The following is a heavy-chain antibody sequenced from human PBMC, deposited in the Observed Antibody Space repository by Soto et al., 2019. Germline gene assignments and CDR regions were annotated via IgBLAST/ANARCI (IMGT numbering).Heavy chain of an antibody. Sequence: QVQLVQSGAEVKKPGSSVKVSCKASGGTFSSYAISWVRQAPGQGLEWMGGIIPIFGTANYAQKFQGRVTITADESTSTAYMELSSLRSEDTAVYYCARDFDSDGQGVDYYYYGMDVWGQGTTVTVSS. D-gene: IGHD5-18*01. J-gene: IGHJ6*02. CDR2: IIPIFGTA. CDR1: GGTFSSYA. V-gene: IGHV1-69*12. CDR3: ARDFDSDGQGVDYYYYGMDV.